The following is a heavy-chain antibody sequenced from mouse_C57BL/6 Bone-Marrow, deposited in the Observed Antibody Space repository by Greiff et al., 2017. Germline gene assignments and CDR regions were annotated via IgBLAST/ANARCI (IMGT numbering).Heavy chain of an antibody. CDR3: ARGVEKGGGARGSSYPY. CDR1: GYTFTSYW. V-gene: IGHV1-52*01. CDR2: IDPSDSET. Sequence: VQLQQPGAELVRPGSSVKLSCKASGYTFTSYWMHWVKQRPIQGLEWIGNIDPSDSETHYNQKVKDKATLTVDKSSSTAYMQISRRTSEDSAVCYCARGVEKGGGARGSSYPYWGQGTLVTVSA. J-gene: IGHJ3*01. D-gene: IGHD1-1*01.